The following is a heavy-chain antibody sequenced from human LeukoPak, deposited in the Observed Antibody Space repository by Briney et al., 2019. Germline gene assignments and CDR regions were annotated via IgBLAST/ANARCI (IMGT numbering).Heavy chain of an antibody. Sequence: PGGSLRLSCSASGFTFSSYAMHWVRQAPGKGLEYVSTISSNGGSTYYADSVKGRFTISRDNSKNTLYLQMNSLRAEDTAVYYCARASTVTKSFDYWGQGTLVTVSS. CDR3: ARASTVTKSFDY. V-gene: IGHV3-64*04. CDR2: ISSNGGST. CDR1: GFTFSSYA. J-gene: IGHJ4*02. D-gene: IGHD4-17*01.